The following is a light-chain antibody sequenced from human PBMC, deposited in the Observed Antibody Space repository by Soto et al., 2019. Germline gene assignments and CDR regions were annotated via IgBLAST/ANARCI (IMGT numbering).Light chain of an antibody. J-gene: IGKJ4*01. CDR1: QSVFNH. CDR3: HQSSSTPLT. Sequence: DVQMTQSPSSLSASEGDSVTITCRASQSVFNHLSWFQQRPGKGPKLLIYDASSLHAGVPSRFSGSGYGTDFTLTISTVQPEDSAIYYCHQSSSTPLTFGGGTRVELK. V-gene: IGKV1-39*01. CDR2: DAS.